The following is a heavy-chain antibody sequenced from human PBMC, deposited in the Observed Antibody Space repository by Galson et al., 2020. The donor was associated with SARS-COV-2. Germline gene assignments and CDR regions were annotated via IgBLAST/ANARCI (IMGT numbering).Heavy chain of an antibody. V-gene: IGHV3-23*01. Sequence: QAGGSLRLSCAASGFSFSDYAMTWVRQAPGKGLEWVSGVKSSSDRVYYADSVKGRFTISRDNSRNTLYLQINSLRAEDTAVYYCVKELTVTTMGYFDYWGQGTLVTVSS. CDR3: VKELTVTTMGYFDY. CDR1: GFSFSDYA. J-gene: IGHJ4*02. D-gene: IGHD4-17*01. CDR2: VKSSSDRV.